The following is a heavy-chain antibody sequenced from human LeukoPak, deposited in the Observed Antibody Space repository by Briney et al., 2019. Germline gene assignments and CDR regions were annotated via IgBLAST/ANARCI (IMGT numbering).Heavy chain of an antibody. CDR3: VKSAGKDGYRDVFDI. D-gene: IGHD5-24*01. CDR1: GITFSNSA. CDR2: ITKSGDQT. Sequence: PGGSLRLPCVPSGITFSNSALSWVRQAPGKGLEWVSTITKSGDQTHYADSVRGLFTISRDIFKNTLYLQMNSLRAEDTAVYHRVKSAGKDGYRDVFDIWGQGTVVTVSS. J-gene: IGHJ3*02. V-gene: IGHV3-23*01.